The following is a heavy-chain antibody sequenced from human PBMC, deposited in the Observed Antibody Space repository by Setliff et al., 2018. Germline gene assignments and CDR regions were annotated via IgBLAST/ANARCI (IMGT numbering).Heavy chain of an antibody. J-gene: IGHJ3*02. CDR2: ISGGGSIM. D-gene: IGHD5-12*01. CDR3: ARESIKRLRFWGFGETPDSDVFDM. V-gene: IGHV3-48*01. Sequence: GGSLRLSCAASGFTFSTYAMSWVRQAPGKGLEWVSYISGGGSIMYYADSVRGRFTISRDNAKNSLYLQMSSLRAEDTAVYYCARESIKRLRFWGFGETPDSDVFDMWGQGTRSPSPQ. CDR1: GFTFSTYA.